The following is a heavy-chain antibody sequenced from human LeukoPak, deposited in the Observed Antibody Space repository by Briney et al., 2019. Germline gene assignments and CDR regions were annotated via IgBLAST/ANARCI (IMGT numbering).Heavy chain of an antibody. CDR1: GFIFSNYG. J-gene: IGHJ4*02. V-gene: IGHV3-33*01. Sequence: GGPLRLSCAASGFIFSNYGMHWVRQAPGKGLEWVALIWYDGSNKYYTDSVKGRLTISRDNSKNTLYLQMNSLRGEDTAVYYCAREGPRGNSQFDYWGQGTLVTVSS. CDR3: AREGPRGNSQFDY. CDR2: IWYDGSNK. D-gene: IGHD2/OR15-2a*01.